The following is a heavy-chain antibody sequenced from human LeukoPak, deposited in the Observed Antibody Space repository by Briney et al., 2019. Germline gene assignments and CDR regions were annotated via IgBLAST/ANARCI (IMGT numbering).Heavy chain of an antibody. CDR2: IYYSGST. CDR1: RDSPTRPTYY. J-gene: IGHJ4*02. V-gene: IGHV4-61*01. D-gene: IGHD6-19*01. CDR3: ARHRADSSGWWADY. Sequence: SETLSLTSTHPRDSPTRPTYYTSSTRHPPGKGLEWIGYIYYSGSTNYNPSLKSRVTISVDTSKNQFSLKLSSVTAADTAVYYCARHRADSSGWWADYWGQGTLVTVSS.